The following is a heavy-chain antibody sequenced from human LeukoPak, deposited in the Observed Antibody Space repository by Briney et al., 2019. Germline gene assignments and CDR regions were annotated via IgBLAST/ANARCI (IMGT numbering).Heavy chain of an antibody. D-gene: IGHD6-6*01. CDR2: LSWNSGSI. CDR1: GFTFDDYA. CDR3: AKDIEAAPSSFDY. Sequence: GRSLRLSCAASGFTFDDYAMHWVRQAPGKGLEWVSGLSWNSGSIGYADSVKGRFTISRDNAKNSLYLQMNSLRAEDTALYYCAKDIEAAPSSFDYWGQGTLVTVSS. J-gene: IGHJ4*02. V-gene: IGHV3-9*01.